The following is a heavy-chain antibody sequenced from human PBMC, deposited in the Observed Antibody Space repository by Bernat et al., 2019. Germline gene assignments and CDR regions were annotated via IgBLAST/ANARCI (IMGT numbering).Heavy chain of an antibody. CDR3: GRGYYYLDV. Sequence: EVQLVESGGGLVKPGGSLRLSCAASDFSFSNTWITWVRQAPGKGLEWVANIKQDGSEKYYVDSVKGRFTISRDNAKNSLYLQMNSLRAEDTAVYFCGRGYYYLDVWGKGTTVTVSS. V-gene: IGHV3-7*03. J-gene: IGHJ6*03. CDR1: DFSFSNTW. CDR2: IKQDGSEK.